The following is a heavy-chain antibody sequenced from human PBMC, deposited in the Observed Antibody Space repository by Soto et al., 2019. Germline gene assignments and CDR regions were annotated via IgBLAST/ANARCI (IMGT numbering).Heavy chain of an antibody. V-gene: IGHV3-66*01. J-gene: IGHJ6*02. D-gene: IGHD1-26*01. CDR1: GFTVSSNY. CDR3: ARAPHSGSYRYGMDV. CDR2: IYSGGST. Sequence: EVQLVESGGGLVQPGGSLRLSCAASGFTVSSNYMSWVRQAPGKGLEWVSVIYSGGSTYYADSVKGRFTISRDNSKNTLYLQMNSLRAEDTAVYYCARAPHSGSYRYGMDVWGQGTTVTVSS.